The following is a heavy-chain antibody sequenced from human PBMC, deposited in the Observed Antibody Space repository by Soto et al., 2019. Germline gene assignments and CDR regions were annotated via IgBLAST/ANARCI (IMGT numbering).Heavy chain of an antibody. CDR2: INPNSGDT. CDR1: GYTFTGYY. J-gene: IGHJ6*02. D-gene: IGHD2-2*02. V-gene: IGHV1-2*02. CDR3: AKGGAIGVSGTRVYLYNAMDV. Sequence: ASVQVSCKASGYTFTGYYVHWVRQAPGQGLEWMGWINPNSGDTYLAQRFQGRVTMNRDTSIGTAYMELRRLTSDDTAEYYCAKGGAIGVSGTRVYLYNAMDVSGRAIT.